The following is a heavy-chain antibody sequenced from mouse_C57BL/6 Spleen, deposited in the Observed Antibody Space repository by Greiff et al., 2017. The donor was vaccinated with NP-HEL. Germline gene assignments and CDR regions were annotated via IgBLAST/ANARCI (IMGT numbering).Heavy chain of an antibody. V-gene: IGHV14-3*01. CDR3: ARNCGYDGAMDY. CDR2: IDPANGNT. Sequence: EVQVVESVAELVRPGASVKLSCTASGFNIKNTYMHWVKQRPEQGLEWIGRIDPANGNTKYAPKFPGKATITENTTSHTAYMQLSSETSEDTAIYYCARNCGYDGAMDYGGQGTSVTVSS. J-gene: IGHJ4*01. CDR1: GFNIKNTY. D-gene: IGHD2-2*01.